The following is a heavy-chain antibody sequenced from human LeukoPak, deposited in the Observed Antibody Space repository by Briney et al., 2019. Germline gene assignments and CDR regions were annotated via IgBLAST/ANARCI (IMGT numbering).Heavy chain of an antibody. CDR2: IYSGGST. CDR3: AKGYNWNYVLFDY. Sequence: GGSLRLSCAASGFTVSSNYMSWVRQAPGKGLEWVSVIYSGGSTYYADSVKGRFTISRDNSKNTLYLQMNSLRAEDTAVYYCAKGYNWNYVLFDYWDQGTLVTVSS. D-gene: IGHD1-7*01. J-gene: IGHJ4*02. CDR1: GFTVSSNY. V-gene: IGHV3-53*01.